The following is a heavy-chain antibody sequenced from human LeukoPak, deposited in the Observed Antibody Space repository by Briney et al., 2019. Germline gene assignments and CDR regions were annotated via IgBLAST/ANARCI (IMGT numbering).Heavy chain of an antibody. J-gene: IGHJ6*04. V-gene: IGHV3-23*01. D-gene: IGHD2-21*02. CDR2: IDGYSGRT. CDR3: AKEGDVRVQNCFWHLDV. Sequence: QAGGSLRLSCVVSGFTFSNFAMTWVRQTPEMGLEWVATIDGYSGRTWYADSVGGRFTISRDNSKDTLYLEMNSLRADDTAEYYCAKEGDVRVQNCFWHLDVWGRGTTVSVSS. CDR1: GFTFSNFA.